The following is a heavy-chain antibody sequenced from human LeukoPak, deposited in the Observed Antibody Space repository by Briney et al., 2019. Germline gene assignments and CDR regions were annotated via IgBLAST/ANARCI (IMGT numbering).Heavy chain of an antibody. CDR1: GFNFSSYE. CDR2: ISTSGSTI. Sequence: GGSLRLSCAASGFNFSSYEMIWVRQAPGKGLEWISYISTSGSTIYYGDSVEGRFTISRDNAKNSLYLQMNSLRAEDTAVYYCGRGDYSSSWYLDHWGQGTLVTVSS. D-gene: IGHD6-13*01. J-gene: IGHJ4*02. CDR3: GRGDYSSSWYLDH. V-gene: IGHV3-48*03.